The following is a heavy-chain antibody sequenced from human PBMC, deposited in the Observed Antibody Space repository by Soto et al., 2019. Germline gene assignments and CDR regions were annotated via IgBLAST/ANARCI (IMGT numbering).Heavy chain of an antibody. CDR1: GQTFNIYD. CDR2: MNPNSGNT. J-gene: IGHJ5*02. D-gene: IGHD2-2*01. V-gene: IGHV1-8*01. CDR3: ASRGAYCSSTSSYGP. Sequence: ASVKVSCKSSGQTFNIYDINCVRQANGQGLEWMGWMNPNSGNTGYAQKFQGRVTMTRNTSISTAYMELSSLRSEDTAVYYCASRGAYCSSTSSYGPWGQGTLVTV.